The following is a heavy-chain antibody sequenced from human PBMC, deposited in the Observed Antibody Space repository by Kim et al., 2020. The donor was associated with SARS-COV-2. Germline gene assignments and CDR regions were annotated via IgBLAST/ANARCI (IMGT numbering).Heavy chain of an antibody. Sequence: GGSLRLSCAASGFTFSSYSMNWVRQAPGKGLEWVSSISSSSSYIYYADSVKGRFTISRDNAKNSLYLQMNSLRAEDTAVYYCARDALYCSGGSCYQVPDYYYGMDVWGQGTTVTVSS. CDR3: ARDALYCSGGSCYQVPDYYYGMDV. CDR2: ISSSSSYI. D-gene: IGHD2-15*01. J-gene: IGHJ6*02. CDR1: GFTFSSYS. V-gene: IGHV3-21*01.